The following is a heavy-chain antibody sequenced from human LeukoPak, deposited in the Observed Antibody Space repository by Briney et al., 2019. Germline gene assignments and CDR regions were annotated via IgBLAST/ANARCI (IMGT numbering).Heavy chain of an antibody. D-gene: IGHD1-1*01. J-gene: IGHJ4*02. CDR3: ARIRAGTTMVPNDY. CDR2: MSSSSSYI. V-gene: IGHV3-21*01. CDR1: GFTFSSYS. Sequence: PVGSLRLSCAASGFTFSSYSMNWVRQAPGKGLEWVSSMSSSSSYIYCADSVKGRFTISRDYAKTSLYLQMHSLRAEDTAVYNCARIRAGTTMVPNDYCGQATLAT.